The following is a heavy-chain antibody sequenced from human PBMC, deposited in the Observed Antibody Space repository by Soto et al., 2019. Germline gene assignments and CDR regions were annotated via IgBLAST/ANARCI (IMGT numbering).Heavy chain of an antibody. V-gene: IGHV4-31*03. J-gene: IGHJ4*02. D-gene: IGHD2-2*01. Sequence: TLSITCTVSVGSISSGGYYWSWIRQHPGKGLEWIGYIYYSGSTYYNPSLKSRVTISVDTSKNQFSLKLSSVTAADTAVYYCASCSSTSCPFDYWGQGTLVTVSS. CDR1: VGSISSGGYY. CDR2: IYYSGST. CDR3: ASCSSTSCPFDY.